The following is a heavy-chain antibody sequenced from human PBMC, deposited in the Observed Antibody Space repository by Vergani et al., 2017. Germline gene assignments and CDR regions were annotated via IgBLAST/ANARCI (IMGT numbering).Heavy chain of an antibody. J-gene: IGHJ6*02. CDR1: GFTFSSYG. D-gene: IGHD2-2*01. CDR3: AKGLGYCSSTSCRFYGMDV. CDR2: ISYDGSNK. Sequence: QVQLVESGGGVVQPGRSLRLSCAASGFTFSSYGMHWVRQAPGKGLEWVAVISYDGSNKYYADSVKGRFTISRDNSKNTLYLQMNSLRAEDTAVYYCAKGLGYCSSTSCRFYGMDVWGQGP. V-gene: IGHV3-30*18.